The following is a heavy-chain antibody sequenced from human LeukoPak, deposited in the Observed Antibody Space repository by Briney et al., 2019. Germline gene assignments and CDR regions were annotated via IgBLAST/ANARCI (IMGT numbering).Heavy chain of an antibody. CDR3: ARDTHYYGSGSPAFDL. CDR2: ISSSSSTI. D-gene: IGHD3-10*01. J-gene: IGHJ3*01. Sequence: GGSLRPSCAASGFTFSSYSMTWVRQAPGKGLEWVSYISSSSSTIYYADSVKGRFTISRDNAKNSLYLQLNSLRAEDTALYYCARDTHYYGSGSPAFDLWGRGTMVTVSS. V-gene: IGHV3-48*01. CDR1: GFTFSSYS.